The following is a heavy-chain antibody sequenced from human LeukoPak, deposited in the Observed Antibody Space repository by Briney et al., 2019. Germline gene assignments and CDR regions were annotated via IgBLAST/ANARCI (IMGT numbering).Heavy chain of an antibody. Sequence: ASVKVSCKASGYSFNDKYLHWVRQALGQGLEWMGSINPNSGGTNYAQKFQGRVTMTTDTSMSTAYMELSRLTSDDTAVYYCARAGGRSWFDPWGQGTLVTVSS. V-gene: IGHV1-2*02. CDR2: INPNSGGT. CDR3: ARAGGRSWFDP. CDR1: GYSFNDKY. J-gene: IGHJ5*02.